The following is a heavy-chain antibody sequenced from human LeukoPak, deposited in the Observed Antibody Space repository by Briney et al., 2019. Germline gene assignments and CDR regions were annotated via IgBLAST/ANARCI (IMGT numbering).Heavy chain of an antibody. D-gene: IGHD3-10*01. CDR2: INPSGGST. CDR3: SRDLVGSGSYFDY. J-gene: IGHJ4*02. V-gene: IGHV1-46*01. Sequence: ASVKVSCKASGGTFSSYAISWVRQAPGQGLEWMGIINPSGGSTSYAQKFQGRVTMTRDTSTSTVYMELSSLRSEDTAVYYCSRDLVGSGSYFDYWGQGTLVTVSS. CDR1: GGTFSSYA.